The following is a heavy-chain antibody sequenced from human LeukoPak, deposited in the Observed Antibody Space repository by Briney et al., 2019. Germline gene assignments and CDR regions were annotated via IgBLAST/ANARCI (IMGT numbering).Heavy chain of an antibody. CDR2: ISSSGSTI. J-gene: IGHJ6*04. CDR3: ARAPRGVRYYYGMDV. V-gene: IGHV3-48*03. Sequence: GGSLKLSCAASGFTFSSYEMNWVRQAPGKGLEWVSYISSSGSTIYYAASVKGRFTISRDNAKNSLYLQMNSLRAEDTAVYYCARAPRGVRYYYGMDVWGKGTTVTVSS. D-gene: IGHD3-10*01. CDR1: GFTFSSYE.